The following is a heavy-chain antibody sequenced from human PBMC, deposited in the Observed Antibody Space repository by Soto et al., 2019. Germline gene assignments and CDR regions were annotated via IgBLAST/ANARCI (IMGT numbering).Heavy chain of an antibody. D-gene: IGHD5-18*01. V-gene: IGHV3-23*01. J-gene: IGHJ4*02. Sequence: VGSLRLSCAASGFTFSSYSMSWVRQAPGKGLEWVSAITGSGGSTYYADSVKGRFTISRDNSKNTLYLQMNSLRAEDTAVYYCAKEGDLIGYNYGSCFDYWGQGTLVTVSS. CDR3: AKEGDLIGYNYGSCFDY. CDR2: ITGSGGST. CDR1: GFTFSSYS.